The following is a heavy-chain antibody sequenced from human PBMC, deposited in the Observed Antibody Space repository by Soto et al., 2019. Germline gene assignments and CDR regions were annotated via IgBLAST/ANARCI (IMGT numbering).Heavy chain of an antibody. CDR2: MNPNSGNT. Sequence: ASVKVSCKASGYTFSSYDINWVRQATGQGLEWMGWMNPNSGNTGYAQKFQGRVTMTRNTSIRTAYMELSSLRSADTAVYYCERVEGNDYYYYYGMDVWGQXSTVTVSS. V-gene: IGHV1-8*01. CDR1: GYTFSSYD. D-gene: IGHD1-1*01. CDR3: ERVEGNDYYYYYGMDV. J-gene: IGHJ6*02.